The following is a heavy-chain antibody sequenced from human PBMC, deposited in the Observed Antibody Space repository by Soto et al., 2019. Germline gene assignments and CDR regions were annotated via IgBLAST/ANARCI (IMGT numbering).Heavy chain of an antibody. V-gene: IGHV3-23*01. CDR2: ISGSGGST. CDR3: ARGLGYSGYDFWGCFDY. Sequence: EVQLLESGGGLVQPGGSLRLSCAASGFTFSSYAMSWVRQAPGKGLEWVSAISGSGGSTYYADSVKGRFTISRDNSKNTLYLQMNSLRAEDTAVYYCARGLGYSGYDFWGCFDYWGQGTLVTVSS. CDR1: GFTFSSYA. D-gene: IGHD5-12*01. J-gene: IGHJ4*02.